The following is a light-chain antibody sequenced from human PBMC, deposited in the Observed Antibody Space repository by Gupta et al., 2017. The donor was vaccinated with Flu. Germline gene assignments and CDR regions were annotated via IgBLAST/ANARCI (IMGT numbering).Light chain of an antibody. CDR2: AAS. V-gene: IGKV1-16*01. J-gene: IGKJ4*01. CDR1: QGLSFY. Sequence: GDRVTVTCRASQGLSFYVAWYQHKPGQAPKSLIYAASTLQSGVPSRFSASSSGTDFSLTISDLQPEDSATYFCQQYHTYPPTFGGGTKVEIK. CDR3: QQYHTYPPT.